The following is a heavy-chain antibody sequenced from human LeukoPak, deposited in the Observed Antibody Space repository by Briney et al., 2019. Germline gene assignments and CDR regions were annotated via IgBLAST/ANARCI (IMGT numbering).Heavy chain of an antibody. V-gene: IGHV4-39*01. Sequence: SETLSLTCIVSGGSISSDSYYWAWIRQPPGKGLQWIGSLYYRGSAYYNPSLKSRVTISVDTSKNQFSLKLSSVTAADTAVYYCARREYYYDSSGYNDAFDIWGQGTMVTVSS. CDR1: GGSISSDSYY. J-gene: IGHJ3*02. D-gene: IGHD3-22*01. CDR3: ARREYYYDSSGYNDAFDI. CDR2: LYYRGSA.